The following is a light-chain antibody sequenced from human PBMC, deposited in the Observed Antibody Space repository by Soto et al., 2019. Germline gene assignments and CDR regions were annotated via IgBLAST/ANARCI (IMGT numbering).Light chain of an antibody. CDR1: QSVSSK. V-gene: IGKV3-15*01. J-gene: IGKJ5*01. CDR3: RQHNAWPT. CDR2: YAS. Sequence: TQSPATLSVSPWEGATLSFRASQSVSSKLAWYQQKPGQAPGLLIHYASTRATGIPARFSGSGSGTEFILTISSVESGDFAIYYCRQHNAWPTFGQGTRLEIK.